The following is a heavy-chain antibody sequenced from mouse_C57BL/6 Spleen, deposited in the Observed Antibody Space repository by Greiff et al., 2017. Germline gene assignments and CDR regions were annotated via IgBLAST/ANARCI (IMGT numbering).Heavy chain of an antibody. CDR2: IDPENGDT. CDR3: TTDLDSSGYSYWYFDV. D-gene: IGHD3-2*02. Sequence: EVQLQQSGAELVRPGASVKLSCTASGFNIKDDYMHWVKQRPEQGLEWIGWIDPENGDTEYASKFQGKATITADPSSNTAYLQLSSLTSEDTAVYYCTTDLDSSGYSYWYFDVWGTGTTVTVSS. V-gene: IGHV14-4*01. CDR1: GFNIKDDY. J-gene: IGHJ1*03.